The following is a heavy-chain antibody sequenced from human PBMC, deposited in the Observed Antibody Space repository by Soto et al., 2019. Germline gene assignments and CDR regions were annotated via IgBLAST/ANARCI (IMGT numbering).Heavy chain of an antibody. CDR1: GGSISSSSYY. J-gene: IGHJ2*01. CDR2: IYYSGIT. CDR3: ARMSYSYDKWYFDL. V-gene: IGHV4-39*07. D-gene: IGHD3-22*01. Sequence: SETLSLTCTVSGGSISSSSYYWGWIRQPPGKGLEWIGYIYYSGITYYNPSLKSRVTISVDTSKNQFSPKLSSVTAADTAIYYCARMSYSYDKWYFDLWGRGTLVTVSS.